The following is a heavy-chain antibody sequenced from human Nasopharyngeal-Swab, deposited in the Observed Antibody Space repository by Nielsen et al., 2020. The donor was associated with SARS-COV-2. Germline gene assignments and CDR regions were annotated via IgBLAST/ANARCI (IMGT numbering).Heavy chain of an antibody. CDR1: GFTVSSNY. CDR3: ARSAMVRGPGMDV. CDR2: IYSGGST. D-gene: IGHD3-10*01. V-gene: IGHV3-53*04. J-gene: IGHJ6*02. Sequence: GESLKIFCAASGFTVSSNYMSWVRQAPGKGLEWVSVIYSGGSTYYADSVKGRFTISRHNSKNTLYLQMNSLRAEDTAVYYCARSAMVRGPGMDVWGQGTTVTVSS.